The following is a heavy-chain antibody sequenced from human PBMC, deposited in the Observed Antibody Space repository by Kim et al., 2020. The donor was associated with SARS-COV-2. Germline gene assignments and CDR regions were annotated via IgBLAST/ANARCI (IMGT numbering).Heavy chain of an antibody. CDR3: ARAAGLAAAGYNWFDP. Sequence: SETLSLTCTVSGYSISSGYYWDWIRQPPGKGLEWIGSIYHSGSTYYNPSLKSRVTISVDTSKNQFSLKLSSVTAADTAVYYCARAAGLAAAGYNWFDPWGQGTLVTVSS. J-gene: IGHJ5*02. CDR1: GYSISSGYY. CDR2: IYHSGST. V-gene: IGHV4-38-2*02. D-gene: IGHD6-13*01.